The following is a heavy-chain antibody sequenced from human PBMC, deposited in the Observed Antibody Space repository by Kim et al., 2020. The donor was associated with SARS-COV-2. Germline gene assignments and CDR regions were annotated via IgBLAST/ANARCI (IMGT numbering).Heavy chain of an antibody. Sequence: ASVKVSCKASGYTFTSYYMHWVRQAPGQGLEWMGIINPSGGSTSYAQKFQGRVTMTRDTSTSTVYMELSSLRSEDTAVYYCARDQYYYNSSGYYFDYWGQGTLVTVSS. CDR2: INPSGGST. CDR1: GYTFTSYY. J-gene: IGHJ4*02. CDR3: ARDQYYYNSSGYYFDY. V-gene: IGHV1-46*01. D-gene: IGHD3-22*01.